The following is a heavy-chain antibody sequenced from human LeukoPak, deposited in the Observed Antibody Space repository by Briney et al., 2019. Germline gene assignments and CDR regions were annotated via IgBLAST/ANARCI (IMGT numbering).Heavy chain of an antibody. CDR1: GGSISSGSYY. J-gene: IGHJ5*02. Sequence: PSQTLSLTCTVSGGSISSGSYYWSWIRQPAGKGLEWIGRIYTSGSTNYNPSLKSRVTISVDTSKNQFSLKLSSVTAADTAVYYCARDRPPTSQFDPWGQGTLVTVSS. D-gene: IGHD5-12*01. CDR2: IYTSGST. CDR3: ARDRPPTSQFDP. V-gene: IGHV4-61*02.